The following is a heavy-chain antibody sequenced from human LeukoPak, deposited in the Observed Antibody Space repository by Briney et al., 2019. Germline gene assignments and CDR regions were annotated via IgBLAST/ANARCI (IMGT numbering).Heavy chain of an antibody. CDR3: AREMYYDFWSGYIY. J-gene: IGHJ4*02. CDR1: GFTISSYS. D-gene: IGHD3-3*01. CDR2: ISSSSYI. V-gene: IGHV3-21*01. Sequence: GGSLRLSCAASGFTISSYSMNWVRQAPGKGLEWVSSISSSSYIYYADSVKGRFTISRDNAKNSLYLQMNSLRAEDTAVYYCAREMYYDFWSGYIYWGQGTLVTVSS.